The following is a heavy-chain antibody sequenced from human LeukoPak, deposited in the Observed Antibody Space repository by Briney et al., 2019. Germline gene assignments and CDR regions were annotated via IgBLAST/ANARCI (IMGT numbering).Heavy chain of an antibody. CDR3: ARDRVGSGWPRPYYFEV. CDR2: INPNTGAT. V-gene: IGHV1-2*02. CDR1: GYTLTGYY. Sequence: ASVKVSCKASGYTLTGYYLHWVRPAPGQGLKWMGWINPNTGATHSAQKFQGRITMTRDTSISTAYMDLSRLRSDDTAVYYCARDRVGSGWPRPYYFEVWGQGTLVTVSS. D-gene: IGHD6-19*01. J-gene: IGHJ4*02.